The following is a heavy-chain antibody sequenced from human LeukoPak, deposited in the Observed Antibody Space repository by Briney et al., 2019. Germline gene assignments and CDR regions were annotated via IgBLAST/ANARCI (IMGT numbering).Heavy chain of an antibody. J-gene: IGHJ4*02. D-gene: IGHD3-10*01. CDR1: GYSISSGYY. CDR3: ARGRLARGHYFDY. CDR2: IYHSGST. Sequence: SETLSLTCTVSGYSISSGYYWGWIRQPPGKGLEWIGSIYHSGSTYYNPSLKSRVTISVDTSKNQFSLKLSSVTAADTAVYYCARGRLARGHYFDYWGQGTLVTVSS. V-gene: IGHV4-38-2*02.